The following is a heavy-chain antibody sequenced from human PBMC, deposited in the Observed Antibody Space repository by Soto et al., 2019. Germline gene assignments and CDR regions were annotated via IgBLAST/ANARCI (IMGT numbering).Heavy chain of an antibody. J-gene: IGHJ6*02. CDR2: IWYDGSKK. D-gene: IGHD3-3*01. Sequence: QVQVVESGGGVVQPGRSLRLSCAASGFTFSSFGMHWVRQAPGKGLEWVSLIWYDGSKKSYGDSVKGRFTISRDNSRNTVYLQRNSMRADDTAVYYCARDASYYMLWSGYYPSRDGMDVWGQGTTVTVSS. CDR1: GFTFSSFG. V-gene: IGHV3-33*01. CDR3: ARDASYYMLWSGYYPSRDGMDV.